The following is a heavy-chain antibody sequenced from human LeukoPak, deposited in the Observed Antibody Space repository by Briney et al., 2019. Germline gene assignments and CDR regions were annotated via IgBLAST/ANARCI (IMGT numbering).Heavy chain of an antibody. CDR1: GFIFSSYG. J-gene: IGHJ4*02. CDR2: IRYDESKK. D-gene: IGHD6-13*01. Sequence: GGSLRLSCAASGFIFSSYGMHWVRQAPGKGLEWVAFIRYDESKKYYADSVKGRFTISRDNSKNTLYLQMNSLRAEDTAVYYCARERSSSWSGPFDYWGQGTLVTVSS. CDR3: ARERSSSWSGPFDY. V-gene: IGHV3-30*02.